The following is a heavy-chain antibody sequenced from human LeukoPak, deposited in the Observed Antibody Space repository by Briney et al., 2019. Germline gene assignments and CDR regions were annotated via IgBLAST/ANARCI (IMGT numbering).Heavy chain of an antibody. J-gene: IGHJ6*03. Sequence: ASVKVSCKASGYTFTDYYMHWVRQAPGQGLEWMGWINPNSGGTNYAQKFQGRVTMTRDTFISTAYMELSRLTSDDTAVYYCARVVITFGAHMDVWGKGTTVTISS. D-gene: IGHD3-16*01. CDR1: GYTFTDYY. CDR2: INPNSGGT. CDR3: ARVVITFGAHMDV. V-gene: IGHV1-2*02.